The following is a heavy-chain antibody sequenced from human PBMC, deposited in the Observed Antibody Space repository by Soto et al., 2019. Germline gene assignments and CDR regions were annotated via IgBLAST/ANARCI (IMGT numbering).Heavy chain of an antibody. CDR3: AKDLLSPYCSGGSCYGGYFDY. V-gene: IGHV3-30*18. CDR1: GFTFSSYG. CDR2: ISYDGSNK. D-gene: IGHD2-15*01. J-gene: IGHJ4*02. Sequence: GGSLRLSCADSGFTFSSYGMHWVRQAPGKGLEWVAVISYDGSNKYYADSVKGRFTISRDNSKNTLYLQMNSLRAEDTAVYYCAKDLLSPYCSGGSCYGGYFDYWGQGTLVTVSS.